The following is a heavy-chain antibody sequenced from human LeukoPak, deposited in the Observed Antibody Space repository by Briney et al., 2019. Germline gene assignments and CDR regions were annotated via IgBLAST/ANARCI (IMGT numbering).Heavy chain of an antibody. CDR1: GYTSTGYA. CDR2: INTGKGNT. J-gene: IGHJ5*02. Sequence: ASVKVSCKASGYTSTGYAMHWVRQAPGERLEWMGWINTGKGNTKYSQKFQGRVTITMDTSASTAYMELSSLRSEDTAVYYCARDHVVGLAPFDPWGQGTLVTVSS. D-gene: IGHD2-15*01. CDR3: ARDHVVGLAPFDP. V-gene: IGHV1-3*04.